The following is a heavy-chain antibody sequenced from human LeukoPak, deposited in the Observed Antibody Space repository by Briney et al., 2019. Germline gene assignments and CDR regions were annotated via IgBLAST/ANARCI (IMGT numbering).Heavy chain of an antibody. J-gene: IGHJ5*02. CDR1: GYTFTSYG. CDR3: ARSEIAAQYNWFDP. CDR2: ISAYSGNT. D-gene: IGHD6-13*01. V-gene: IGHV1-18*01. Sequence: ASVKVSCKASGYTFTSYGLSWVRQAPGQGLEWLGWISAYSGNTNYAQKFQGRVTMTTDTSTSTAYMELRSLRSDDTAVYYCARSEIAAQYNWFDPWGQGTLVTVSS.